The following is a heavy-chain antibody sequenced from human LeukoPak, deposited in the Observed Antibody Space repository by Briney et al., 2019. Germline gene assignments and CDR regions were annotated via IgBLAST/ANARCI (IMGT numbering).Heavy chain of an antibody. D-gene: IGHD6-19*01. J-gene: IGHJ4*02. V-gene: IGHV1-2*02. CDR2: INPNSGGT. CDR3: AREPIAVAGIGDLYYFDY. CDR1: GYTFTGYY. Sequence: ASVKVSCKASGYTFTGYYMHWVRQAPGQGLEWMGWINPNSGGTNYAQKFQGRVTMTRDTSISTAYMELSRLRSDDTAVYYCAREPIAVAGIGDLYYFDYRGQGTLVTVSS.